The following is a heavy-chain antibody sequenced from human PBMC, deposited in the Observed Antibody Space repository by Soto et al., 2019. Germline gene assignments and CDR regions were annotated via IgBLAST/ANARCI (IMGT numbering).Heavy chain of an antibody. Sequence: AASVKVSCKASGGTFSSYAISWVRQAPGQGLEWMGGIIPIFGTANYAQKFQGRVTITADESTSTAYMELSSLRSEDTAVYYCARDGHVGEVIPWRDYYGMGVWGQGTTVTVSS. CDR1: GGTFSSYA. CDR2: IIPIFGTA. J-gene: IGHJ6*02. CDR3: ARDGHVGEVIPWRDYYGMGV. V-gene: IGHV1-69*13. D-gene: IGHD3-16*01.